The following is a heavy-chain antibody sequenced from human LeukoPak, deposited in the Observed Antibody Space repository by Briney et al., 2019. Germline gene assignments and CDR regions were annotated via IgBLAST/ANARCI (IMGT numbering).Heavy chain of an antibody. D-gene: IGHD6-19*01. CDR3: ARRSSDYYYYYMDV. Sequence: ASVKDSCKASGYTFTSYDIDWVRQATGQGLEWMGWMNPNSGNTGYAQKFQGRVTMTRNTSISTAYMELSSLRSEDTAVYYCARRSSDYYYYYMDVWGKGTTVTVSS. CDR2: MNPNSGNT. V-gene: IGHV1-8*01. J-gene: IGHJ6*03. CDR1: GYTFTSYD.